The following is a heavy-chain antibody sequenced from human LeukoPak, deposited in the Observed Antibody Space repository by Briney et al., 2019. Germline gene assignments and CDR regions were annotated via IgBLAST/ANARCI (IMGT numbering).Heavy chain of an antibody. J-gene: IGHJ6*02. CDR3: TTDGSAYCGGDCYDYYGMDV. CDR1: GFTFSNAW. Sequence: GGSLRLSCAASGFTFSNAWMSWVRQAPGKGLEWVGRIKSKTDGGTTDYAAPAKGRFTISRDDSKNTLYLQMNSLKTEDTAVYYCTTDGSAYCGGDCYDYYGMDVWGQGTTVTVSS. CDR2: IKSKTDGGTT. D-gene: IGHD2-21*02. V-gene: IGHV3-15*01.